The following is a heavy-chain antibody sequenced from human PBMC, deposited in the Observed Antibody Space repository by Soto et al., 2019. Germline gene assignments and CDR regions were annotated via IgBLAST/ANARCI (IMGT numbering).Heavy chain of an antibody. CDR2: ISPGDSDT. CDR3: YSGSYYYYYGMDV. Sequence: GESLKISCKGSGYSFTSYWIGWVRQMPGKGLEWMGIISPGDSDTRYSPSFQGQVTISADKSISTAYLQWSSLKASDTAMYYCYSGSYYYYYGMDVWGQGTTVTVSS. J-gene: IGHJ6*02. CDR1: GYSFTSYW. D-gene: IGHD1-26*01. V-gene: IGHV5-51*01.